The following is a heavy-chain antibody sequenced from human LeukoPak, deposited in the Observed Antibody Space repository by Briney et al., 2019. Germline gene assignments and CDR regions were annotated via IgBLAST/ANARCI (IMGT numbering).Heavy chain of an antibody. Sequence: PGRSLRLSCTASGFTFSSFGMHWVRQAPGKGLEWVAVISGNGANKYFADSVKGRFTISRDNSKNTLYLHMYSLGPEDTAVYYCAKDSKRTFHNFDYWGQGTLVTVSS. CDR1: GFTFSSFG. V-gene: IGHV3-30*18. CDR3: AKDSKRTFHNFDY. J-gene: IGHJ4*02. D-gene: IGHD2-21*01. CDR2: ISGNGANK.